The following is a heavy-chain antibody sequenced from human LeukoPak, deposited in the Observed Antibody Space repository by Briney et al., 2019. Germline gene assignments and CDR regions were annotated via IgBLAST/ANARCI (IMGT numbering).Heavy chain of an antibody. CDR2: ISGSGVTT. CDR1: GFTFSSYA. J-gene: IGHJ1*01. CDR3: AKKVVVGATSPYSDFQD. D-gene: IGHD1-26*01. V-gene: IGHV3-23*01. Sequence: GGPLRLSCEASGFTFSSYAMSWVRQAPGKGLEWVSAISGSGVTTHYAGSVRGRFSISRDNSKNTLYLQMNSLRAEDTALYYCAKKVVVGATSPYSDFQDWGQGTLVTVSS.